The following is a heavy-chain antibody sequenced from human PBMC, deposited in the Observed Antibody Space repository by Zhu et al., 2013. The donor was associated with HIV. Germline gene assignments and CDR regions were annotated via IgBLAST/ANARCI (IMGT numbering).Heavy chain of an antibody. CDR1: GYTFRSYH. J-gene: IGHJ4*02. Sequence: QVQLVQSGPELKKPGTSVKLSCKTSGYTFRSYHLHWVRQAPGQGLEWMAVINPDTENTNYAEHFQGRLSTTSDTSTTTLYMQLNNLTFDDTAVYFCAKGSATFYFDQWGQGTLVSVSS. V-gene: IGHV1-46*01. CDR3: AKGSATFYFDQ. CDR2: INPDTENT.